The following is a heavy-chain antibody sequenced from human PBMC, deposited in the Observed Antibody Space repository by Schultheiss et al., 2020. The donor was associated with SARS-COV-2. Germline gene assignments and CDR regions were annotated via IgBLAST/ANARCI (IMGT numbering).Heavy chain of an antibody. D-gene: IGHD6-13*01. CDR3: ARGWATSSWSRGGYYYYYMDV. V-gene: IGHV4-34*01. CDR2: INHSGST. Sequence: SETLSLTCTVSGGSISSYYWSWIRQPPGKGLEWIGEINHSGSTNYNPSLKSRVTISVDTSKNQFSLKLSSVTAADTAVYYCARGWATSSWSRGGYYYYYMDVWGKGTTVTVSS. J-gene: IGHJ6*03. CDR1: GGSISSYY.